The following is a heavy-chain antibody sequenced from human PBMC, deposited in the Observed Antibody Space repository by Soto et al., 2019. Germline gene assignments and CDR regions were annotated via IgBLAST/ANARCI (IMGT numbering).Heavy chain of an antibody. D-gene: IGHD3-22*01. J-gene: IGHJ5*02. CDR3: ARNGFYSIDH. CDR1: GGSISSNNW. V-gene: IGHV4-4*02. CDR2: IYHSGST. Sequence: QVQLQESGPGLVKPSGTLSLICAVSGGSISSNNWWSWLRQPPGKGLEWIGEIYHSGSTNYNPSLKGRVTKSVDKSKNPLSLTLTSVTAADTAVYYCARNGFYSIDHWGQGTLVTVSS.